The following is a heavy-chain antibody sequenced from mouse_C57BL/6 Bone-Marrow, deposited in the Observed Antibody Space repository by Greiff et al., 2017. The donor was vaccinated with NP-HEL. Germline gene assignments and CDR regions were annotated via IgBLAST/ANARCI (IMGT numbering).Heavy chain of an antibody. V-gene: IGHV1-82*01. J-gene: IGHJ3*01. CDR3: ARGPGFAD. Sequence: QVQLQQSGPELVKPGASVKISCKASGYAFSSSWMNWVKQRPGKGLEWIGRIYPGDGDTNYNGKFKGKATLTADKSSSTAYMQLNSLTSEDSAVYYCARGPGFADWGQGTLVTVSA. CDR1: GYAFSSSW. CDR2: IYPGDGDT.